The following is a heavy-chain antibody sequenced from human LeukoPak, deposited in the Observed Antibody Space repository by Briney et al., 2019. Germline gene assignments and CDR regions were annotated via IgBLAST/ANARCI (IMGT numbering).Heavy chain of an antibody. V-gene: IGHV3-23*01. Sequence: GGSLRLSCAASGFSFNNYPMSWVRQAPGKGLEWVSGISGSGGTTNYADSVKGRFTISRDNPKNTLYLQMNSLRAEDTAVYYCARVWHYYDSSGYYFDYWGQGTLVTVSS. D-gene: IGHD3-22*01. J-gene: IGHJ4*02. CDR2: ISGSGGTT. CDR3: ARVWHYYDSSGYYFDY. CDR1: GFSFNNYP.